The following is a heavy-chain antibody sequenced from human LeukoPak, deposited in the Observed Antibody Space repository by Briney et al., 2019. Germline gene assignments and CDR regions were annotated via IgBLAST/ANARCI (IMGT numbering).Heavy chain of an antibody. V-gene: IGHV4-61*01. CDR1: GGSVNSGSYY. CDR3: ARAAYSGSYHSDY. CDR2: IYYSGST. Sequence: SETLSLTCTVSGGSVNSGSYYWNWIRQPPGKGLEWIGYIYYSGSTNYNPSLKSRVTISVDTSKNQFSLKLSSVTAADTAVYYCARAAYSGSYHSDYWGQGTLVTVS. D-gene: IGHD1-26*01. J-gene: IGHJ4*02.